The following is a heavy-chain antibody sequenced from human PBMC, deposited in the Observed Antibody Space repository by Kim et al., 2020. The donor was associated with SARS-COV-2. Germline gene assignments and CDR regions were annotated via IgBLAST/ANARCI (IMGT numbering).Heavy chain of an antibody. CDR1: GGSIGSSTYY. CDR3: ASLLSGSADS. Sequence: SETLSLTCTVSGGSIGSSTYYWGWIRQPPGKGLECIGNIYYTGITYYNPSLKSRVTMSVDTSKNRFFLKLNSVTAADTAVYYCASLLSGSADSWGHGTLV. CDR2: IYYTGIT. J-gene: IGHJ5*01. D-gene: IGHD1-26*01. V-gene: IGHV4-39*01.